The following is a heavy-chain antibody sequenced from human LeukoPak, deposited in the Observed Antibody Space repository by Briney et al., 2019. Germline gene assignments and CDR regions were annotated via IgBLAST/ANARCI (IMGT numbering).Heavy chain of an antibody. Sequence: GGSLRLSCAASGFTFSNYEMNWVRQAPGKGLEWVSYISSSGSTIYYADSVKGRFTISRDNAQSSLYLQMNSLRAEDTAVYYCARDPYSSSWSYGMDVWGQGTAVTVSS. V-gene: IGHV3-48*03. CDR3: ARDPYSSSWSYGMDV. D-gene: IGHD6-13*01. J-gene: IGHJ6*02. CDR2: ISSSGSTI. CDR1: GFTFSNYE.